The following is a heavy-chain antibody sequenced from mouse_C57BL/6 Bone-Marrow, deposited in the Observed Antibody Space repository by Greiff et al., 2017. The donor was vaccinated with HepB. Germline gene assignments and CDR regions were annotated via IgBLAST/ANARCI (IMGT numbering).Heavy chain of an antibody. CDR1: GFTFSDYY. CDR3: AREEPTVGGPHWYFDV. J-gene: IGHJ1*03. D-gene: IGHD1-1*01. CDR2: INYDGSST. V-gene: IGHV5-16*01. Sequence: EVMLVESEGGLVQPGSSMKLSCTASGFTFSDYYMAWVRQVPEKGLEWVANINYDGSSTYYLDSLKSRFIISRDNAKNILYLQMSSLKSEDTATYYCAREEPTVGGPHWYFDVWGTGTTVTVSS.